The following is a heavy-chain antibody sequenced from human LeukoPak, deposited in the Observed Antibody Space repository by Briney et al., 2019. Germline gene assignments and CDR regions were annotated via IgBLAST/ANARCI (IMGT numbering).Heavy chain of an antibody. V-gene: IGHV3-23*01. CDR1: GFTFSTYA. J-gene: IGHJ2*01. CDR3: AKGPAPYCSGGSCYSPHWYFDL. Sequence: LPGGSLRLSCAASGFTFSTYAMSWVRQAPGKGLEWVSTISSGSSTTYYADSVKGRFTVSRDNSKNTLYLQMNSLSAEDTAVYYCAKGPAPYCSGGSCYSPHWYFDLWGRGALVTVSS. D-gene: IGHD2-15*01. CDR2: ISSGSSTT.